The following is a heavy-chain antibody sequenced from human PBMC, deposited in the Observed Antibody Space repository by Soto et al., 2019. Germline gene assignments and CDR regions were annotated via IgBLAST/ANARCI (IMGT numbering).Heavy chain of an antibody. CDR2: ISSSSSTI. J-gene: IGHJ5*02. D-gene: IGHD6-19*01. Sequence: GGSLRLSCAASGFTFSSYSMNWVRQAPGKGLEWVSYISSSSSTIYYADSVKGRFTISRDNAKNSLYLQMNSLRAEDTAVYYCAREPHTGYSSGWYQWGDNWFDPWGQGTLVTVSS. CDR1: GFTFSSYS. V-gene: IGHV3-48*01. CDR3: AREPHTGYSSGWYQWGDNWFDP.